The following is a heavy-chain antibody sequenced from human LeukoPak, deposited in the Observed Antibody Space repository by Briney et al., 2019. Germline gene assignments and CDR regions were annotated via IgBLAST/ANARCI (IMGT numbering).Heavy chain of an antibody. V-gene: IGHV1-69*05. CDR1: GGTFSSYA. Sequence: SVKVSCKASGGTFSSYAISWVRQAPGQGLEWMGGIIPIFGTANYAQKFQGRVTMTRDTSISTAYMELNSLRSDGTAVYYCARGLLRSQLDWFDPWGQGTLVTVSS. D-gene: IGHD3-10*02. J-gene: IGHJ5*02. CDR2: IIPIFGTA. CDR3: ARGLLRSQLDWFDP.